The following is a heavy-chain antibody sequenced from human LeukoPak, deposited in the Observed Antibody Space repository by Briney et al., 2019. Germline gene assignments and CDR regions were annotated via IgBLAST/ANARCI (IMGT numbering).Heavy chain of an antibody. CDR1: GGTFSSYA. J-gene: IGHJ5*02. Sequence: GASVKVSCKASGGTFSSYAISWVRQAPGQGLEWMGKIIPSVGLTRYAEKFQGRLTLTGDTSTTTAYMELSSLTSDDTAVYYCARPRGDAAGVETWFDPWGPGTLVIVSS. V-gene: IGHV1-69*04. D-gene: IGHD6-13*01. CDR2: IIPSVGLT. CDR3: ARPRGDAAGVETWFDP.